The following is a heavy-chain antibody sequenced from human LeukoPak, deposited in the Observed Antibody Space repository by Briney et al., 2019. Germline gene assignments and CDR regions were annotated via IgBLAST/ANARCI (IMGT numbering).Heavy chain of an antibody. Sequence: GGSLRLSCAASGFTFSSYGMHWVRQAPGKGLEGVAFIRYDGSNKYYADSVKGRFTISRDNSKNTLYLQMNSLRAEDTAVYYCAKAPAKVVAFCGGDCSTHDAFDVWGQGTMVTVSS. CDR3: AKAPAKVVAFCGGDCSTHDAFDV. CDR1: GFTFSSYG. D-gene: IGHD2-21*01. V-gene: IGHV3-30*02. CDR2: IRYDGSNK. J-gene: IGHJ3*01.